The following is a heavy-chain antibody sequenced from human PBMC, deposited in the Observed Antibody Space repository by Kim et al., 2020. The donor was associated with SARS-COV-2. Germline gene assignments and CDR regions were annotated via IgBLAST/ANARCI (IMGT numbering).Heavy chain of an antibody. CDR3: ARAPLPYDSGSYPFDF. V-gene: IGHV4-61*02. CDR1: GVSISSGSYY. CDR2: IYSSGNT. Sequence: SQTLSLTCSVSGVSISSGSYYWSWIRQPAGKGLEWIGRIYSSGNTNYNSSFGSRVTISTDTSKNQFSLRLTSVTATDTAVYYCARAPLPYDSGSYPFDFWGQGILVTVSS. J-gene: IGHJ4*02. D-gene: IGHD3-10*01.